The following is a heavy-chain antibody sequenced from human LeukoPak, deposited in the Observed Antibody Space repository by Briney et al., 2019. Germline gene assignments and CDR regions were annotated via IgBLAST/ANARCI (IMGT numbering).Heavy chain of an antibody. J-gene: IGHJ3*02. Sequence: GGSLRLSCAASGFTFSSYSMNWVRQAPGKGLEWVSSISSSSSYIYYADSVKGRFTISRDNAKNSLYLQMNSLRAEDTAVYYCARGLQPGGAFDIWGQGTMVTVSS. V-gene: IGHV3-21*01. CDR1: GFTFSSYS. CDR2: ISSSSSYI. CDR3: ARGLQPGGAFDI. D-gene: IGHD3-10*01.